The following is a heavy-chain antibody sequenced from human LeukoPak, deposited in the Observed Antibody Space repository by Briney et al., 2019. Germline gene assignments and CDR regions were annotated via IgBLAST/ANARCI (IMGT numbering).Heavy chain of an antibody. D-gene: IGHD3-3*01. J-gene: IGHJ4*02. Sequence: SETLSLTCAVYGGSFSGYYWSWIRQPPGKGLEWIGEINHSGSTNYNPSLKSRVTISVDTSKNQFSLKLSSVTAADTAVYYCARVQGIDFWSGYFDYWGQGTLVTVSS. CDR1: GGSFSGYY. CDR3: ARVQGIDFWSGYFDY. CDR2: INHSGST. V-gene: IGHV4-34*01.